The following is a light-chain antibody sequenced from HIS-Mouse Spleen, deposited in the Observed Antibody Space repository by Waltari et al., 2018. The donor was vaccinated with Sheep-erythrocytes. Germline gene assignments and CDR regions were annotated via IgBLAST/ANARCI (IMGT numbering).Light chain of an antibody. V-gene: IGKV4-1*01. CDR3: QQYYSTPLT. CDR2: WAS. J-gene: IGKJ4*01. CDR1: QSVLYSSNNKNY. Sequence: DIVMTQSPDSLAVSLGERATIIYKSSQSVLYSSNNKNYLAWYQQKPGQPPKLLIYWASTRESGVPDRFSGSWSGTDFTLTISSLQAEDVAVYYCQQYYSTPLTFGGGTKVEIK.